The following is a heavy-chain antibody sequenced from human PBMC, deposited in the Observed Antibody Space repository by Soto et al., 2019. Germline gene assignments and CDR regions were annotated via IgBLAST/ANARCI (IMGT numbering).Heavy chain of an antibody. Sequence: GASVKVSCKASGYTFTSYGISWVRQAPGPGLEWMGWISAYNGNTNYAQKLQGRVTMTTDTSTSTAYMELRSLRSDDTAVYYCAREDQLLFPYYYGMDVWGQGTTVTVSS. CDR3: AREDQLLFPYYYGMDV. D-gene: IGHD2-2*01. V-gene: IGHV1-18*04. J-gene: IGHJ6*02. CDR2: ISAYNGNT. CDR1: GYTFTSYG.